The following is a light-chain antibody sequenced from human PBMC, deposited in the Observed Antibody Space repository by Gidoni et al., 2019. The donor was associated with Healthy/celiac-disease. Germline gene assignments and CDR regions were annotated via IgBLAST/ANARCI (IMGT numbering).Light chain of an antibody. CDR1: QSVLYSSNNKNY. V-gene: IGKV4-1*01. J-gene: IGKJ5*01. CDR3: QQYYSTLIT. CDR2: WAS. Sequence: DNVMTQSPDSLAVSLGERATINCKSSQSVLYSSNNKNYLAWYQQKPGQPPKLLIYWASTRESGVPDRFRGSGSGTDFTLTISSLQAEDVAVYYCQQYYSTLITFGQGTRLEIK.